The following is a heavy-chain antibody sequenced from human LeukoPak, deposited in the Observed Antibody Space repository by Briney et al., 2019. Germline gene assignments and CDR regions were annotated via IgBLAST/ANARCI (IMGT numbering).Heavy chain of an antibody. CDR2: IYYSGST. J-gene: IGHJ6*03. V-gene: IGHV4-59*11. CDR1: DGSISPHY. CDR3: ARVRSSGWSDYYYYYMDV. Sequence: PSETLSLTCTVSDGSISPHYWSWIRQPPGKGLEWIGYIYYSGSTNYNPSLKSRVTISVDTSKNQLSLKLRSVTAADTAVYYCARVRSSGWSDYYYYYMDVWGKGTTVTVSS. D-gene: IGHD6-19*01.